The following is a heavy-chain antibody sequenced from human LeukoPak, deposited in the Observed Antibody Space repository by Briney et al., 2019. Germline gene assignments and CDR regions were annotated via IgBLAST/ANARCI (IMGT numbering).Heavy chain of an antibody. CDR3: ARDIVEISNTRGFDF. D-gene: IGHD2-21*01. Sequence: APVKVSCKASGYTFASYLLHWVRQAPGQGLEWMGFIYPTSGTTRYAQDFQGRVTMTRDTSTSTVYMDLNSLRSEDTAVYYCARDIVEISNTRGFDFWGQGSLVTVSS. CDR1: GYTFASYL. CDR2: IYPTSGTT. J-gene: IGHJ4*02. V-gene: IGHV1-46*01.